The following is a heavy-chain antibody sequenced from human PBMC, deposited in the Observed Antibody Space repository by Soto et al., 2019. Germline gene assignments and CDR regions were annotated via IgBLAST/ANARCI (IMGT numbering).Heavy chain of an antibody. D-gene: IGHD1-7*01. CDR2: ISSNGGST. Sequence: PGESLKISCAASGFTFSSYAMHWVRQAPGKGLEYVSAISSNGGSTYYANSVKGRFTIPRDNSKNTLYLQMGSLRAEDMAVYYRAREGGNYVLRSDPWGPEPRVTASS. CDR3: AREGGNYVLRSDP. CDR1: GFTFSSYA. J-gene: IGHJ5*02. V-gene: IGHV3-64*01.